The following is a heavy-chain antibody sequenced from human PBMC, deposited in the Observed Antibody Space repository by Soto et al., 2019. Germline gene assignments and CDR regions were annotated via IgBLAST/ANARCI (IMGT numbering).Heavy chain of an antibody. CDR2: ISGSGGST. CDR1: GFTFSSYA. J-gene: IGHJ4*02. V-gene: IGHV3-23*01. Sequence: GGSLRLSCAASGFTFSSYAMSWVRQAPGKGLEWVSAISGSGGSTYYADSVKGRFTISRDNSKNTLYLQMNSLRAEDTAVYYCAKDRGDYVWGSYRYTDPFDYWGQGTLVTVSS. CDR3: AKDRGDYVWGSYRYTDPFDY. D-gene: IGHD3-16*02.